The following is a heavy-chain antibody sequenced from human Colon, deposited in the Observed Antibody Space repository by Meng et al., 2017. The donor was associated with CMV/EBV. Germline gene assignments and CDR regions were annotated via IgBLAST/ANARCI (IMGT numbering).Heavy chain of an antibody. Sequence: SETLSLTCTVSSGSISSAGNYWTWVRQHPGMGLEWIGNIDYSGTTSYNPSLKSPITISVDTSKNQFSLKLRSVTAADTAVYYCARGQQYCSSTDCSIYYYYGMDVWGQGTTVTVSS. CDR3: ARGQQYCSSTDCSIYYYYGMDV. J-gene: IGHJ6*02. CDR1: SGSISSAGNY. D-gene: IGHD2-2*01. CDR2: IDYSGTT. V-gene: IGHV4-31*01.